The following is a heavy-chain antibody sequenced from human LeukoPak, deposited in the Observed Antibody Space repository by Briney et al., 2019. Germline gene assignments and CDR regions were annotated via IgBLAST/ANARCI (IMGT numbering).Heavy chain of an antibody. CDR1: GGSISSYY. J-gene: IGHJ5*02. V-gene: IGHV4-59*01. CDR3: ARSIAAAAPRLDP. D-gene: IGHD6-13*01. CDR2: IYYSGST. Sequence: SETLSLTCTVSGGSISSYYWSWIRQPPGKGLEWIGYIYYSGSTNYNPSLKSRVTISVDTSKNQFSLKLSSVTAADTAVYYCARSIAAAAPRLDPWGQGTLVTVSS.